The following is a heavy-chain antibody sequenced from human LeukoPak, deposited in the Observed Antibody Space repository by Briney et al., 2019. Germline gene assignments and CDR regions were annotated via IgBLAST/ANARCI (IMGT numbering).Heavy chain of an antibody. D-gene: IGHD2-2*01. CDR2: ISPKSGDT. CDR1: GYTFSGYY. Sequence: GASVKVSCKASGYTFSGYYMHWVRQAPGQGHEWMGWISPKSGDTNYAQNFQGRVTMTRDTSISKAYMELSRLTSDDTAVYYCARGRGKTTSPAIDYWGQGTLVTVSS. V-gene: IGHV1-2*02. J-gene: IGHJ4*02. CDR3: ARGRGKTTSPAIDY.